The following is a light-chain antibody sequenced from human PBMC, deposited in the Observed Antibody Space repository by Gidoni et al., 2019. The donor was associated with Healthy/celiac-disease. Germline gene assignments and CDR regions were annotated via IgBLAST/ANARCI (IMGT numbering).Light chain of an antibody. V-gene: IGKV1-9*01. Sequence: DIQLTQSPSFLSASVGDRVTITCRASQGISSYLAWYQQKPGKAPKLRIYAASTLQSGVPSRFSGSGSGTEFTLTISSLQPEDFATYYCQQLNSYPSITFGQGTRLEIK. CDR2: AAS. CDR3: QQLNSYPSIT. CDR1: QGISSY. J-gene: IGKJ5*01.